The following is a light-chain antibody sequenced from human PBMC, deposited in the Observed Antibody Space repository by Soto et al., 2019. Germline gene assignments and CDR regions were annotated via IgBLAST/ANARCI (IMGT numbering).Light chain of an antibody. J-gene: IGKJ3*01. CDR1: QGISNY. CDR3: QKYNSALLFT. CDR2: AAS. V-gene: IGKV1-27*01. Sequence: DLQMTQSPSSLSASVGDRVTITCRASQGISNYLAWYQQKPGKVPKLLIYAASTLQSGVPSRFSGSGSGTDFTLTISSLQPEDVATYYCQKYNSALLFTFGPGTKVDIK.